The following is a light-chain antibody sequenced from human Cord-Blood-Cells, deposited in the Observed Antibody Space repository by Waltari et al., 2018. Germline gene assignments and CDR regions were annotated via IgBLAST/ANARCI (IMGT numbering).Light chain of an antibody. V-gene: IGLV2-23*01. Sequence: QSALTQPASVSGSPGQSITISCTGTSSDVGSYNLVSWYQQHPVTAPKLMIYEGSKRPSGGSNRFSGSKSGNTASLTISGLQGEDEADYYCSSYAGSSTWVFGGGTKPTVL. CDR2: EGS. CDR1: SSDVGSYNL. CDR3: SSYAGSSTWV. J-gene: IGLJ3*02.